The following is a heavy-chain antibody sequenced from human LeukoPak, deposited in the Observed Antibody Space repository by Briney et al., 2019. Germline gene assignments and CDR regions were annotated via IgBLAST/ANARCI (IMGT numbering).Heavy chain of an antibody. V-gene: IGHV1-2*02. D-gene: IGHD3-22*01. CDR3: VRQYYHYSSDYYWAPDY. CDR1: GYTFTGYY. CDR2: INPDSGGT. Sequence: GASVKVSCKASGYTFTGYYMHWVRQAPGQGLEWMGWINPDSGGTNYAQKLQGRVTMTTDTSTSTAYMELRSLRSEDTAVYYCVRQYYHYSSDYYWAPDYWGQGTLVTVSS. J-gene: IGHJ4*02.